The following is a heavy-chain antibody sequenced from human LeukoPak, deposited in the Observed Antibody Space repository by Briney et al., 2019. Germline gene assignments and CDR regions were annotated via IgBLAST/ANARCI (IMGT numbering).Heavy chain of an antibody. CDR2: ISYDGSNK. CDR1: GFTFSSYG. Sequence: GGSLRLSCAASGFTFSSYGMHWVRQAPGKGLEWVAVISYDGSNKYYADSVKGRFTISRDNSKNTLYLQINSLRAEDTAVYYCAKDRGRVLRYFDWLPFFDYWGQGTLVTVSS. J-gene: IGHJ4*02. CDR3: AKDRGRVLRYFDWLPFFDY. V-gene: IGHV3-30*18. D-gene: IGHD3-9*01.